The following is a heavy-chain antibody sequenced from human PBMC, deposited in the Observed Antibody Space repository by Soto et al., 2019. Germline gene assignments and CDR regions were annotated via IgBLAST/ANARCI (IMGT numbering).Heavy chain of an antibody. J-gene: IGHJ6*02. D-gene: IGHD3-9*01. Sequence: ASVKVSCKASGYTFTGYYVHWVRQAPGQGLEWLGIINPSGGRTSYAQTLQGRITVTRDTSTSTVYMQLSSLRSEDTAVYYCARENGDYDILIDYYPYYYYCMDVLGQATTVTFSS. V-gene: IGHV1-46*01. CDR3: ARENGDYDILIDYYPYYYYCMDV. CDR2: INPSGGRT. CDR1: GYTFTGYY.